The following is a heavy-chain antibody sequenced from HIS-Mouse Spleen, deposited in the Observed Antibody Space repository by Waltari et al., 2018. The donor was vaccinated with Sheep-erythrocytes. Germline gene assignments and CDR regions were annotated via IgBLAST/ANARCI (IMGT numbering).Heavy chain of an antibody. Sequence: EVQLVESGGGLIQPGGSLRLSCAASGFTVSSNYMSWVRQAPGKGLEWVSVSYRGGSTYYADSVKGRFTISRDNSKNTLYLQMNSLRAEDTAVYYCARGPDYGDYDAFDIWGQGTMVTVSS. V-gene: IGHV3-53*01. CDR2: SYRGGST. CDR3: ARGPDYGDYDAFDI. CDR1: GFTVSSNY. D-gene: IGHD4-17*01. J-gene: IGHJ3*02.